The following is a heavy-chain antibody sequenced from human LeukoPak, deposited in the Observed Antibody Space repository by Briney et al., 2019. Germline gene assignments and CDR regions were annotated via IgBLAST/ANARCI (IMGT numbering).Heavy chain of an antibody. Sequence: GASVKVSCKASGYTFTGYYMHWGRQAPGQGLEWMGWINPNSGGTNYAQKFQGRVTMTRDTSISTAYMELSRLRSDDTAVYYCAKEGRGYSYGYGVDYWGQGTLVTVSS. CDR1: GYTFTGYY. CDR2: INPNSGGT. J-gene: IGHJ4*02. CDR3: AKEGRGYSYGYGVDY. V-gene: IGHV1-2*02. D-gene: IGHD5-18*01.